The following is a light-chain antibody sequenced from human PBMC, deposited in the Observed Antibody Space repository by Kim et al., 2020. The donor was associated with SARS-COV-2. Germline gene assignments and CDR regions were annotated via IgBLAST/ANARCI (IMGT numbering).Light chain of an antibody. CDR3: QQSYKIPYT. CDR1: QSISSY. Sequence: SASVEDRVTITCRASQSISSYLNWYQQKPGKAPKLLIYAASSLQSGVPSRFSGSGSGTDFTLTNSSLQPEDSATYYCQQSYKIPYTFGQGTKLEI. CDR2: AAS. J-gene: IGKJ2*01. V-gene: IGKV1-39*01.